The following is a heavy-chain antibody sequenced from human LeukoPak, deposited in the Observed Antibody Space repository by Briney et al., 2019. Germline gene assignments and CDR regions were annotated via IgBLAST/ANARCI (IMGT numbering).Heavy chain of an antibody. J-gene: IGHJ5*02. D-gene: IGHD3-10*01. Sequence: SETLSLTCTVSGGSISSDDYYWSWIRQPPGKGLEWIGEINHSGSTNYNPSLKSRVTISVDTSKNQFSLKLSSVTAADTAVYYCARTSLVLRWFAPWGQGTLVTVSS. CDR3: ARTSLVLRWFAP. V-gene: IGHV4-34*01. CDR1: GGSISSDDYY. CDR2: INHSGST.